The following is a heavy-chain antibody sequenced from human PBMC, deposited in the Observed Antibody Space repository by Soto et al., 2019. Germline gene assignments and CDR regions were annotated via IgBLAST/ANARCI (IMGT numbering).Heavy chain of an antibody. CDR2: ISGSGGST. Sequence: GGSLRLSCAASGFTFSSYAMSWVRQAPGKGLEWVSAISGSGGSTYYADSVKGRFTISRDNSKNTLYLQMNSVRAEDTAVYYCAKQKYYYDSSGYYFPGMVVWGQGTTVTVSS. J-gene: IGHJ6*02. CDR3: AKQKYYYDSSGYYFPGMVV. CDR1: GFTFSSYA. D-gene: IGHD3-22*01. V-gene: IGHV3-23*01.